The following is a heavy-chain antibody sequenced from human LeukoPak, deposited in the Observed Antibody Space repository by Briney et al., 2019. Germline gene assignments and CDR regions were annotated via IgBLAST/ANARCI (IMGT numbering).Heavy chain of an antibody. CDR3: AIAEYCSSTSCYTVDY. J-gene: IGHJ4*02. CDR1: GYTLTELS. D-gene: IGHD2-2*02. Sequence: ASVKVSCKVSGYTLTELSMHWVRQAPGKGLEWMGGFDPEDGETIYAQKFQGRVTITADESTSTAYMELSSLRSEDTAVYYCAIAEYCSSTSCYTVDYWGQGTLVTVSS. CDR2: FDPEDGET. V-gene: IGHV1-24*01.